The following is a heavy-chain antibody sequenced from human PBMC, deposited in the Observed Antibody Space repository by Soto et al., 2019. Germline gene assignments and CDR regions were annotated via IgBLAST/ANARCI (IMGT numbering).Heavy chain of an antibody. CDR2: ISHSGST. CDR3: ARWFDR. CDR1: GGSISRGDYS. V-gene: IGHV4-30-2*01. J-gene: IGHJ5*02. Sequence: QLQLQESGAGLVTPSQTLSLTCAVSGGSISRGDYSWSWIRQPPGKGLEWIGYISHSGSTYYNPSLKSRVTVSVDRSKNQFSLKLSSVTAADTAVYYCARWFDRWCQGTLVTVSS.